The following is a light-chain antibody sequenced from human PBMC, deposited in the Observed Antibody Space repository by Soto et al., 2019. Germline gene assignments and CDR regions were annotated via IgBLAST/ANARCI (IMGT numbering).Light chain of an antibody. CDR3: QQYRKWPPLT. V-gene: IGKV4-1*01. J-gene: IGKJ4*01. Sequence: DIVMTQSPDSLAVSLGERATINCKSSQSVLYSSNNKNYLAWYQQKPGQPPKLLIYWASTRESGVPDRFSGSGSGTDFTLTISSLQSDDFAIYYCQQYRKWPPLTFGGGTKVEI. CDR2: WAS. CDR1: QSVLYSSNNKNY.